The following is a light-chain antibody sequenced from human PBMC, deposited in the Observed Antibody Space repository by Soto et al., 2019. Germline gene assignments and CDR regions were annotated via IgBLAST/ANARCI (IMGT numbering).Light chain of an antibody. Sequence: EIVLTQSPATLSLSPGERATLSCRASQSVSSYLAWYQQKPGQAPRLLIYDASNRATGIPARFSGSGSGTDFTLTINSLEPEDFAVYYCQERSNWPPHFGPGTKVDIK. V-gene: IGKV3-11*01. J-gene: IGKJ3*01. CDR3: QERSNWPPH. CDR2: DAS. CDR1: QSVSSY.